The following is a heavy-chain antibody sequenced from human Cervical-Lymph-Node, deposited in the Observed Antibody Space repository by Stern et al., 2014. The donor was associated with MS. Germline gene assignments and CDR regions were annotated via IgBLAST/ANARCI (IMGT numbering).Heavy chain of an antibody. V-gene: IGHV1-69*19. D-gene: IGHD6-13*01. Sequence: VHLVESGAEVKRPESSVKVSCKASGGSLSTLDISWVRQAPGQGLEWVGEIMPLFGTANYAQKFKGRLTITADESTSTVYMELSSLKSEDTAIYFCARHQAGIAANWGQGTLVTVTS. J-gene: IGHJ4*02. CDR3: ARHQAGIAAN. CDR2: IMPLFGTA. CDR1: GGSLSTLD.